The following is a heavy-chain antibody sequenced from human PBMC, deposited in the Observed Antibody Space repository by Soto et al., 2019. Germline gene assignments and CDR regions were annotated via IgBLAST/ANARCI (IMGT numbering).Heavy chain of an antibody. V-gene: IGHV5-51*01. CDR3: ARQSVDIVVVPAAIPDYYYYMDV. D-gene: IGHD2-2*03. J-gene: IGHJ6*03. Sequence: PGESLKISCKGSGYSFTSYWIGWVRQMPGKGLEWMGIIYPGDSDTRYSPSFQGQVTISADKSISTAYLQWSSLKASDTAMYYCARQSVDIVVVPAAIPDYYYYMDVWGKGTTVTVSS. CDR1: GYSFTSYW. CDR2: IYPGDSDT.